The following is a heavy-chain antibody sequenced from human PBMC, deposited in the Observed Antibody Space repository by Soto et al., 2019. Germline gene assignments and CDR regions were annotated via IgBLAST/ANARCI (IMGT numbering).Heavy chain of an antibody. V-gene: IGHV3-30*04. J-gene: IGHJ4*02. CDR1: GFTFSDYA. Sequence: GGSLRLSCTTSGFTFSDYAIHWVRQAPGKGLEWLTVISYDGNNKHYADSVKGRFTISRANSNNTVYLQMNSLRPEDTAVYFCARDDYRYSSGWSRFWGQGTLVTVSS. D-gene: IGHD6-13*01. CDR3: ARDDYRYSSGWSRF. CDR2: ISYDGNNK.